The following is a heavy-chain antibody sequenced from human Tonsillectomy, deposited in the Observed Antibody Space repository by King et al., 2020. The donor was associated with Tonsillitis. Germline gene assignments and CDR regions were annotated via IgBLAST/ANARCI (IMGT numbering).Heavy chain of an antibody. CDR2: IYYSGST. CDR3: ARGKDRRGDFQY. V-gene: IGHV4-59*01. CDR1: GGSISTYY. J-gene: IGHJ4*02. Sequence: VQLQESGPGLVKPSETLSLTCTVSGGSISTYYWTWIRQPPGKGLEWIGYIYYSGSTNYNPFLKSRVTISVDTSKNQFSLRLSSVTAADTAVYYCARGKDRRGDFQYWGQGTLVTVSS.